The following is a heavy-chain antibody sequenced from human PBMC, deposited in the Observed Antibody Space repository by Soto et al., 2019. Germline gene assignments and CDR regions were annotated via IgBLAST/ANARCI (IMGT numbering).Heavy chain of an antibody. J-gene: IGHJ4*02. D-gene: IGHD5-12*01. CDR3: AHIDPEIVTVGGHGGFDY. V-gene: IGHV2-5*02. CDR1: GFSLTSGVG. CDR2: IYWDDDK. Sequence: QITLKESGPTLVSPPQTLTLTCTFSGFSLTSGVGVGWIRQPPGKALEWLALIYWDDDKRYSPSLKNRLTITKDTPKNQVVLTMTNVGHVDTATYFCAHIDPEIVTVGGHGGFDYWGQGTLVTVSS.